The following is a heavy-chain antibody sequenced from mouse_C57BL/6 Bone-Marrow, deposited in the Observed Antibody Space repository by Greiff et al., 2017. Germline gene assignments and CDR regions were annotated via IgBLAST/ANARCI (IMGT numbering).Heavy chain of an antibody. V-gene: IGHV1-81*01. CDR1: GYTFTSYG. CDR2: IYPRSGNT. J-gene: IGHJ2*01. D-gene: IGHD1-1*01. CDR3: ARWTLNYYGSSPDY. Sequence: QMQLKQSGAELARPGASVKLSCKASGYTFTSYGLSRVKQRTGQGLGWIGEIYPRSGNTYYSEKFKGKGTLTADKSSSTAYMELRSLTSEDSAVYFCARWTLNYYGSSPDYWGQGPTLTVSS.